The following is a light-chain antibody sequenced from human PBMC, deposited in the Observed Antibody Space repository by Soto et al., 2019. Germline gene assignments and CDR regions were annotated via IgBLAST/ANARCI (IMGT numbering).Light chain of an antibody. CDR1: SSDVGGYNY. V-gene: IGLV2-14*01. CDR3: SSYTSSSTYV. Sequence: QSALTQPASVSGSPGQSITISCTGTSSDVGGYNYVSWYQQHPRKAPKLMIYDVSNRPSGVSDRFSVSKSGNTVSLTISGLQAEDEADYYCSSYTSSSTYVFGTGTKVTVL. CDR2: DVS. J-gene: IGLJ1*01.